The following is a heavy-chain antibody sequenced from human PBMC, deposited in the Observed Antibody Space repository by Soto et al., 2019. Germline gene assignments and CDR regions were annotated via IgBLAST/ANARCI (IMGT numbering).Heavy chain of an antibody. CDR3: ARRTVNIRTFYSGLKTHCFDY. CDR2: IYYSGST. V-gene: IGHV4-39*01. J-gene: IGHJ4*02. Sequence: SGTLSLTCAVSGDSMSIRDYYWGWIRQPPGKGLEWIGSIYYSGSTYYNPSLQSRVAISVDTSKNQFSLKLKSVTAADTAIYYCARRTVNIRTFYSGLKTHCFDYWGQGAPVTVSS. CDR1: GDSMSIRDYY. D-gene: IGHD6-19*01.